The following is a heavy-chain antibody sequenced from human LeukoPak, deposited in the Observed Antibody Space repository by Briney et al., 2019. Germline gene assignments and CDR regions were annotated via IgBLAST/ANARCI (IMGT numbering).Heavy chain of an antibody. CDR2: ISGDGSMT. Sequence: PGGSLRLSCAVSGFTFRSYWMHWVRQAPGKGLVWVSRISGDGSMTNYADSVKGRFTISRDNAKNTVYSQMNSLRAEDTAVYYCARYSSSSGGASHYLDYWGQGTLVTVSS. D-gene: IGHD6-6*01. V-gene: IGHV3-74*01. CDR1: GFTFRSYW. J-gene: IGHJ4*02. CDR3: ARYSSSSGGASHYLDY.